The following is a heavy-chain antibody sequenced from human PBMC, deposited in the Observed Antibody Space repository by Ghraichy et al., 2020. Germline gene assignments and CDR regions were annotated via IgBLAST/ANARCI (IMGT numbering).Heavy chain of an antibody. CDR2: ISTSSSTT. V-gene: IGHV3-48*02. Sequence: GGSLRLSCAASGFTFSSYSMNWVRQVPGKGLEWVSYISTSSSTTYYADSVKGRFTVSRDNAKNSLYLQMNSLRDEDTAVYYCTSGGRGPYLTNYWGQGTLVTVSS. D-gene: IGHD3-16*01. J-gene: IGHJ4*02. CDR3: TSGGRGPYLTNY. CDR1: GFTFSSYS.